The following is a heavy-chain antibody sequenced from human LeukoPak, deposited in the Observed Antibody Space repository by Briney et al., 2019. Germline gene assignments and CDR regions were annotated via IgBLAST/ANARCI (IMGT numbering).Heavy chain of an antibody. V-gene: IGHV1-2*02. Sequence: GASVKVSCKASGYTFTGYYMHWVRQAPGQGLEWMGWINPNSGGTNYAQKFQGRVTMTRDTSISTAYMELSRLRSDDTAVYYCARDRGGYCTNGVCPIDYYMDVWGKGTTVTVSS. J-gene: IGHJ6*03. CDR3: ARDRGGYCTNGVCPIDYYMDV. D-gene: IGHD2-8*01. CDR1: GYTFTGYY. CDR2: INPNSGGT.